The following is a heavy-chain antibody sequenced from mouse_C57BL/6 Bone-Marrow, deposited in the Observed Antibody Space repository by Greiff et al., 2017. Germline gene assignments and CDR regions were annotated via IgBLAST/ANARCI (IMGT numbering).Heavy chain of an antibody. CDR1: GFSLSTSGMG. V-gene: IGHV8-12*01. Sequence: QVTLKESGPGILQSSQTLSLTCSFSGFSLSTSGMGVSWIRQPSGKGLEWLAHIYWDDDKRYNPSLKSRLTISKDTSRNQVFLKITSVDTADTATYYCARKRVNLWYFDVWGTGTTVTVSS. D-gene: IGHD1-3*01. J-gene: IGHJ1*03. CDR3: ARKRVNLWYFDV. CDR2: IYWDDDK.